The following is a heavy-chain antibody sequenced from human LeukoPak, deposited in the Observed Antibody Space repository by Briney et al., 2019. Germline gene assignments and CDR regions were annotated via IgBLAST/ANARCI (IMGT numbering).Heavy chain of an antibody. CDR3: ASSESGSYSDAFDI. V-gene: IGHV4-4*09. CDR1: GGSISSYY. Sequence: TSETLSLNCTVSGGSISSYYWSWIWQPPGKGLEWIGYIYTSGSTNYNPSLKSRVTISVDTSKNQFSLKLSSVTAADTAVYYCASSESGSYSDAFDIWGQGTMVTVSS. CDR2: IYTSGST. J-gene: IGHJ3*02. D-gene: IGHD1-26*01.